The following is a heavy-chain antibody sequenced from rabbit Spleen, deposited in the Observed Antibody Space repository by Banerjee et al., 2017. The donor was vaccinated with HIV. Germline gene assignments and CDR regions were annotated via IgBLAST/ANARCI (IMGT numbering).Heavy chain of an antibody. CDR2: IYAGSSGST. V-gene: IGHV1S45*01. D-gene: IGHD1-1*01. CDR3: ARGGTFSINSGFYFDL. CDR1: GFSFSSYW. J-gene: IGHJ4*01. Sequence: QEQLEESGGDLVKPEGSLTLTCTASGFSFSSYWMSWVRQAPGKGLEWIGCIYAGSSGSTYYASWAKGRFTIPKTSSTTVTLQMTSLTAADTATYFCARGGTFSINSGFYFDLWGPGTLVTVS.